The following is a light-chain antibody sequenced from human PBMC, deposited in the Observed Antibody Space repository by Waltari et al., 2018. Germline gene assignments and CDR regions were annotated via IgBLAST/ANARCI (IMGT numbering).Light chain of an antibody. CDR1: SGHSTYA. CDR3: QARAPGIRV. V-gene: IGLV4-69*01. Sequence: QLVLTQSPSASASLGASVRLTCTLSSGHSTYAIAWHQHQPEKGPRYLMTLHSDGSHTRGVGIPDRFSGSSSGAVRYLTSSSLQTEDEADYYCQARAPGIRVFGGGTKLTVL. J-gene: IGLJ3*02. CDR2: LHSDGSH.